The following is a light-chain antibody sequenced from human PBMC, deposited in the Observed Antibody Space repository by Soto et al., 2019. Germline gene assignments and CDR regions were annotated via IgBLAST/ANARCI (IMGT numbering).Light chain of an antibody. CDR1: QGIGDT. CDR3: QRYNNWPLT. CDR2: DTS. V-gene: IGKV3-15*01. Sequence: GVRQSASTLSVSQGEGATGSCRASQGIGDTLAWYQHKPGQTPRLLIYDTSTSATGVPARFSGSRSGTEFTLPLPSLQSEDFAVYYCQRYNNWPLTFGGGTKVDIK. J-gene: IGKJ4*01.